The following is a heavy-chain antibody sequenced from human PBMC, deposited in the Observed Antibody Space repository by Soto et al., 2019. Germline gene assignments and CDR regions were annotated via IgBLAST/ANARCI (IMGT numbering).Heavy chain of an antibody. V-gene: IGHV3-33*01. J-gene: IGHJ1*01. Sequence: QVQLVESGGGVVQPGRSLRLSCAASGFTFSSYGMHWVRQAPGKGLEWVAVIWYDGSNKYYADSVKGRFTISRDNSKNTLYLQMNSLRAEDTAVYYCARDTAAAGTLGEYAEYFQHWGQGTLVTVSS. CDR3: ARDTAAAGTLGEYAEYFQH. CDR1: GFTFSSYG. D-gene: IGHD6-13*01. CDR2: IWYDGSNK.